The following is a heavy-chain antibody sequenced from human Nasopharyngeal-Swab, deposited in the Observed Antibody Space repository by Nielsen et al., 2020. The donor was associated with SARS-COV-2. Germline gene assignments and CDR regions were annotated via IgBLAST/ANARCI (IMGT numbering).Heavy chain of an antibody. CDR1: GFTFSGYT. V-gene: IGHV3-23*01. CDR2: ISGSGEST. Sequence: GESLKISCVASGFTFSGYTMNWVRQAPGKGLEWVSGISGSGESTHYADSVKGRFTISRDNSKNTLYLQMNSLRAEDTAVYYCVKGPPAVIHYFDYWGQGTLVTVSS. D-gene: IGHD2-21*01. CDR3: VKGPPAVIHYFDY. J-gene: IGHJ4*02.